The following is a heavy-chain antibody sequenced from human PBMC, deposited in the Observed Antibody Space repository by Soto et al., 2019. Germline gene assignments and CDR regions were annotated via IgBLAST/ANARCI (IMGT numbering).Heavy chain of an antibody. Sequence: PGESLKISCKGSGYTFSTYWIGWVRQMPGKRLEWMGIIYPGDSDTRCSPSFQGQVTISADNSISTAYLQWSSLKASDTAMYYCATPSPDSEDSMDVWGQGTTVTVSS. CDR1: GYTFSTYW. J-gene: IGHJ6*02. CDR2: IYPGDSDT. V-gene: IGHV5-51*01. CDR3: ATPSPDSEDSMDV.